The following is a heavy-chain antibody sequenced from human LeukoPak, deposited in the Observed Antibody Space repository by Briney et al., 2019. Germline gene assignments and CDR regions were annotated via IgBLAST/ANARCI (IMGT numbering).Heavy chain of an antibody. CDR1: EFTFSTYW. V-gene: IGHV3-74*01. CDR3: AKDQYGDYVRDYGMDV. D-gene: IGHD4-17*01. CDR2: INTDGSRT. J-gene: IGHJ6*02. Sequence: AGGSLRLSREASEFTFSTYWMHWVRQVPGKGLVWVARINTDGSRTSYADSVKGRFTISRDNAKNSLFLQMDGLRAEDTAVYYCAKDQYGDYVRDYGMDVWGQGTTVTVSS.